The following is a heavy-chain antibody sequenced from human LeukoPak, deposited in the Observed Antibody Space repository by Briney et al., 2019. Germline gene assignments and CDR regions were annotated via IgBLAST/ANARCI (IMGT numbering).Heavy chain of an antibody. CDR3: ARVVSSGYLYYFDY. J-gene: IGHJ4*02. V-gene: IGHV4-30-4*01. CDR1: GGSISSGDYY. CDR2: IYYSGST. Sequence: SETLSLTCTVSGGSISSGDYYWSWIRQPPEKGLEWIGYIYYSGSTYYNPSLKSRVTISVDTSKNQFSLKLSSVTAADTAVYYCARVVSSGYLYYFDYWGQGTLVTVSS. D-gene: IGHD3-22*01.